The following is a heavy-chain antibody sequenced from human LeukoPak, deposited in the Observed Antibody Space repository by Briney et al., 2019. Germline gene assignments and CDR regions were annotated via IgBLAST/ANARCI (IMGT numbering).Heavy chain of an antibody. CDR1: GITFSSSW. D-gene: IGHD2-2*01. CDR3: ARAARYCSGTSCPLPFDY. V-gene: IGHV3-7*01. Sequence: GGSLGLSCAASGITFSSSWMSWVRQAPGKGLEWVANIKQEGSEKYYVDSVKGRFSISRDNAKNSLYLQMSSLRAEDTAVYYCARAARYCSGTSCPLPFDYWGQGTLVTVSS. CDR2: IKQEGSEK. J-gene: IGHJ4*02.